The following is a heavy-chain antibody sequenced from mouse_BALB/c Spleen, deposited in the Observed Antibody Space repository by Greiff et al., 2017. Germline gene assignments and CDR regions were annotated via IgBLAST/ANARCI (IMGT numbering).Heavy chain of an antibody. CDR1: GYSITSDYA. V-gene: IGHV3-2*02. J-gene: IGHJ3*01. D-gene: IGHD1-1*01. Sequence: EVQLQESGPGLVKPSQSLSLTCTVTGYSITSDYAWNWIRQFPGNKLEWMGYISYSGSTSYNPSLKSRISITRDTSKNQFFLQLNSVTTEDTATYYCARGADYYGSSYGFAYWGQGTLVTVSA. CDR2: ISYSGST. CDR3: ARGADYYGSSYGFAY.